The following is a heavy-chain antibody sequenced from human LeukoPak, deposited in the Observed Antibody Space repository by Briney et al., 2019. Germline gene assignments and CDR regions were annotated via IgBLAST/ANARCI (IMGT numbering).Heavy chain of an antibody. CDR1: GGSFSGYY. CDR2: INHSGST. V-gene: IGHV4-34*01. D-gene: IGHD3-10*01. J-gene: IGHJ5*02. CDR3: ARDSGAGYYGSGSYYKYWFDP. Sequence: ETLSLTCAVYGGSFSGYYWSWIRQPPGKGLEWIGEINHSGSTNYNPSLKSRVTISVDTSKNQFSLKLSSVTAADTAVYYCARDSGAGYYGSGSYYKYWFDPWGQGTLVTVSS.